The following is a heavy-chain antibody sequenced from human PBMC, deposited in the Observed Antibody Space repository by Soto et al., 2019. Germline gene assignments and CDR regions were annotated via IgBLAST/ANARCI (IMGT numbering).Heavy chain of an antibody. V-gene: IGHV3-9*01. CDR3: LKDATIGSIDD. CDR1: GFRFEQYV. J-gene: IGHJ4*02. CDR2: VSPTGDTV. D-gene: IGHD5-12*01. Sequence: VQVVASGGGLVQPGRSLRLSCAVSGFRFEQYVMHWVRQGPGKGLECVSTVSPTGDTVAYAASVEGRFTVSRDNAKNSLCLQMNSLKGDDTAFYDCLKDATIGSIDDWGQGTLVTVSS.